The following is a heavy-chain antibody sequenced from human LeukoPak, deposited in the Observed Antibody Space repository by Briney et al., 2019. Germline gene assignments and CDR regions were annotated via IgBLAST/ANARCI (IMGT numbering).Heavy chain of an antibody. J-gene: IGHJ4*02. CDR1: GGSISSGSYY. CDR3: ARGLRVATPFDY. CDR2: INHSGST. Sequence: SETLSLTCTVSGGSISSGSYYWSWIRQPPGKGLEWIGEINHSGSTNYNPSLKSRVTISVDTSKNQFSLKLSSVTAADTAVYYCARGLRVATPFDYWGQGTLVTVSS. D-gene: IGHD5-12*01. V-gene: IGHV4-39*07.